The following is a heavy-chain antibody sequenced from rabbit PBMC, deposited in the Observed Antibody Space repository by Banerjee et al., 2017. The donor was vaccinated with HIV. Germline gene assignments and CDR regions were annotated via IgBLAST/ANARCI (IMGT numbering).Heavy chain of an antibody. CDR2: IYTANGNT. Sequence: QEQLVESGGGLVQPGGSLKLSCKASGFDFSTYGVNWVRQAPGKGLEWIGCIYTANGNTHYASWAKGRFTISKTSSTTVTLQMTSLTAADTATYFCARDAGSGAYLDGYFNLWGQGTLVTVS. CDR1: GFDFSTYG. CDR3: ARDAGSGAYLDGYFNL. D-gene: IGHD4-2*01. V-gene: IGHV1S45*01. J-gene: IGHJ4*01.